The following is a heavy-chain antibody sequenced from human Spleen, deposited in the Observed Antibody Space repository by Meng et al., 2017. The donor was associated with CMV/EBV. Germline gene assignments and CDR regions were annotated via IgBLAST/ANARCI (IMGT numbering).Heavy chain of an antibody. Sequence: GGSLRLSCAASGFTFDDYTMHWVRQAPGKGLECVSLINWDGSITYYADSVRGRFTISRDNSKNTLYLQMNSLRAEDTAVYYCARGGYLAAHKTTKYYFDYWGQGTLVTVSS. CDR1: GFTFDDYT. CDR3: ARGGYLAAHKTTKYYFDY. V-gene: IGHV3-43*01. D-gene: IGHD2-15*01. CDR2: INWDGSIT. J-gene: IGHJ4*02.